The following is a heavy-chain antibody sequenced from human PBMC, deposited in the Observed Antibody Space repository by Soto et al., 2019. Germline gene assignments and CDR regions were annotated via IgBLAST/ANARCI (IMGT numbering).Heavy chain of an antibody. V-gene: IGHV3-11*01. D-gene: IGHD5-12*01. CDR1: GFTFSDYD. CDR2: ISSSGSTI. J-gene: IGHJ6*03. CDR3: AREEGRTIVATQGYYYYYYMDV. Sequence: GSLRLSCAASGFTFSDYDMGWIRQAPGKGLEWVSYISSSGSTIYYADSVKGRFTISRDNAKNSLYLQMNSLRAEDTAVYYCAREEGRTIVATQGYYYYYYMDVWGKGTTVTVSS.